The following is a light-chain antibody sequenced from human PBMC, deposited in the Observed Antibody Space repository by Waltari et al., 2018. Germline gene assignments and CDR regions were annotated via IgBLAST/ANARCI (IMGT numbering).Light chain of an antibody. CDR1: QSITTY. Sequence: DIQMTQSPSSLSAFVGDRVTITCRASQSITTYLNWYQQKPGKAPKLLIYAASSLQSGVPSRFSGSGSGTYFTLTISSLQPEDFATYFCQQTSTTSPTFGQGTRMEVK. V-gene: IGKV1-39*01. CDR2: AAS. J-gene: IGKJ1*01. CDR3: QQTSTTSPT.